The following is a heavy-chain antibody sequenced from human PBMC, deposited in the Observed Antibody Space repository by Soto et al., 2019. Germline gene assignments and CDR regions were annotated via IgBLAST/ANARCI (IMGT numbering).Heavy chain of an antibody. CDR3: ARRLGGGGDYFYGMHV. J-gene: IGHJ6*02. V-gene: IGHV1-2*02. CDR1: GYTFNEYY. D-gene: IGHD3-10*01. Sequence: QVQLVQSGAEVKKPGASVKVSCKTSGYTFNEYYIHWMRQVPGQGPEWMGWINPNSGGTKFAKKFQGGITMTSDTSISTAYRERSRLGSDDPAVDYCARRLGGGGDYFYGMHVWGQGTAVTVSS. CDR2: INPNSGGT.